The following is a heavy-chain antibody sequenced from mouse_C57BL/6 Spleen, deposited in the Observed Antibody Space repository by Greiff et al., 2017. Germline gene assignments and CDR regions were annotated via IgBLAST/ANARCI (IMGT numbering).Heavy chain of an antibody. Sequence: QVQLQQPGAELVRPGSSVKLSCKASGYTFTSYWMDWVKQRPGQGLEWIGNIYPTDSETHYNQKFKDKATLTVDKSSSTAYMQLRSLTSEDSAVYACASSDGSSFFEYWGKGTTLTVSA. CDR2: IYPTDSET. CDR3: ASSDGSSFFEY. D-gene: IGHD1-1*01. J-gene: IGHJ2*01. CDR1: GYTFTSYW. V-gene: IGHV1-61*01.